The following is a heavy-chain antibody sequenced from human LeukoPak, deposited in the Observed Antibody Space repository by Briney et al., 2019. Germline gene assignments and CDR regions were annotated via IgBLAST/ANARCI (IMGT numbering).Heavy chain of an antibody. CDR2: IKSKADGGTT. J-gene: IGHJ3*02. D-gene: IGHD3-10*01. Sequence: GGSLRLSCAASGFTLSDAYMSWVRQTPGKGLEWVGRIKSKADGGTTNYAAPVKGRFIISGDDSKSTLYLQLNSLRAEDTAVYYCAKPFVPGELGIWRAFDIWGQGTMVTVSS. V-gene: IGHV3-15*01. CDR1: GFTLSDAY. CDR3: AKPFVPGELGIWRAFDI.